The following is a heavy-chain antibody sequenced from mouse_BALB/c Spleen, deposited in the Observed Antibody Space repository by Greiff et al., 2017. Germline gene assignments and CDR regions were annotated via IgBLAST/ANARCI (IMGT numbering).Heavy chain of an antibody. Sequence: EVQVVESGGGLVKPGGSLKLSCAASGFTFSDYYMYWVRQTPEKRLEWVATISDGGSYTYYPDSVKGRFTISRDNAKNNLYLQMSSLKSEDTAMYYCARGPSTTWFAYWGQGTLVTVSA. D-gene: IGHD2-1*01. CDR1: GFTFSDYY. CDR3: ARGPSTTWFAY. J-gene: IGHJ3*01. V-gene: IGHV5-4*02. CDR2: ISDGGSYT.